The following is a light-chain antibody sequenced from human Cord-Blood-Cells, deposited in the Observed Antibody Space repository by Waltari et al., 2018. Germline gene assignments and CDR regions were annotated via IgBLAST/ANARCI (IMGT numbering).Light chain of an antibody. J-gene: IGKJ4*01. CDR1: QGISSA. V-gene: IGKV1-13*02. CDR3: QQFNSYPLT. Sequence: AIQLTQSPPSLSACVGDRVTLTCRARQGISSALAWYQQKPGKAPKLLIYDAASLESGVPSRFSGSGSGTDFTLTISSLQPEDFATYYCQQFNSYPLTFGGGTKVEIK. CDR2: DAA.